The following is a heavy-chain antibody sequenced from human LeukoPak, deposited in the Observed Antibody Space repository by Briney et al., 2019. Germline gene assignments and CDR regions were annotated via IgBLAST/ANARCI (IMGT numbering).Heavy chain of an antibody. V-gene: IGHV3-7*01. CDR2: IKQDGSEK. CDR3: ARVSYGYLDY. D-gene: IGHD5-18*01. Sequence: GGSLRLSCVASGFTFSSRDWMTWVRQAPGKGLEWVANIKQDGSEKNYVDSVKGRFTISRDNAKNSVDLQMNSLRVEDTAVYYCARVSYGYLDYWGQGTLVTVSS. CDR1: GFTFSSRDW. J-gene: IGHJ4*02.